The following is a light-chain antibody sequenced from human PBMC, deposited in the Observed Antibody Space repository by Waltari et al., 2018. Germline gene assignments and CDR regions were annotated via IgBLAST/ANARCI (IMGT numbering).Light chain of an antibody. Sequence: EIVLTQSPGTLSLSPGESATLACRASQSVGRSLAWYQQKPGQDPSLLIYDASRRATGIPDRFSGSGSGTDFSLTISTLEPEDFAVYYCQHYVRLPATFGQGTKVEI. CDR1: QSVGRS. CDR3: QHYVRLPAT. V-gene: IGKV3-20*01. CDR2: DAS. J-gene: IGKJ1*01.